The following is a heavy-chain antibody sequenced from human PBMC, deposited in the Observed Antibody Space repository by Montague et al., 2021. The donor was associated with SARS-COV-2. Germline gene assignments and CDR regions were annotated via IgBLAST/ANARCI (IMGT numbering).Heavy chain of an antibody. J-gene: IGHJ5*02. CDR1: GGSISSRSYN. CDR3: AGRGVRYSSSWYSYWFDP. V-gene: IGHV4-39*01. CDR2: IYYSGST. Sequence: SETLSLTCTGSGGSISSRSYNWGWIRQTQGKGLEGIGSIYYSGSTYYNPSLKSRVTISVDTSKNQFSLKLSSVTAADTAVYYCAGRGVRYSSSWYSYWFDPWGQGALVTVSS. D-gene: IGHD6-13*01.